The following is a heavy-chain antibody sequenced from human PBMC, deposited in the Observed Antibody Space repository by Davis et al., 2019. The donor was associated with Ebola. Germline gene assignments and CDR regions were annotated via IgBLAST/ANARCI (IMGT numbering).Heavy chain of an antibody. V-gene: IGHV1-69*04. J-gene: IGHJ5*02. CDR1: VGTFTNYA. CDR3: ARGKWFDP. Sequence: SSVTVSCMTSVGTFTNYAVNWVRQAPGQGLEWMGRIIPVVGTKDYAQKFQGRVTLTADKPTNTAYMELSGLRFDGTDVYYCARGKWFDPWGQGTLVSVTS. CDR2: IIPVVGTK.